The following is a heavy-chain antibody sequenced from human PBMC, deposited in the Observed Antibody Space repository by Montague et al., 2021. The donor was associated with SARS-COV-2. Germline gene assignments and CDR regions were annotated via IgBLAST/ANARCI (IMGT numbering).Heavy chain of an antibody. CDR2: VNLSGST. CDR3: SRVKSISSWFRQAAPV. Sequence: SETLSLTCAVSGGSFSGYYWSWIRQPPGKGLEWIGEVNLSGSTNYNPSLRSRVTISVDTSKNQFSLKLSSVTAADTAVYYCSRVKSISSWFRQAAPVWGKGTTVTVSS. V-gene: IGHV4-34*01. D-gene: IGHD6-6*01. J-gene: IGHJ6*04. CDR1: GGSFSGYY.